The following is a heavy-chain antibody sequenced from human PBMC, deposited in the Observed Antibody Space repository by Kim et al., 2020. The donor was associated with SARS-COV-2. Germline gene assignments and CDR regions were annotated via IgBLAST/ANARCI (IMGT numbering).Heavy chain of an antibody. CDR1: GYSFTSYW. CDR3: ARQGRRSIAARPDYFDY. Sequence: GESLKISCKGSGYSFTSYWIGWVRQMPGKGLEWMGIIYPGDSDTRYSPSFQGQVTISADKSISTAYLPWSSLKASDPAMYYCARQGRRSIAARPDYFDYWGRGTLVTLSS. CDR2: IYPGDSDT. V-gene: IGHV5-51*01. J-gene: IGHJ4*02. D-gene: IGHD6-6*01.